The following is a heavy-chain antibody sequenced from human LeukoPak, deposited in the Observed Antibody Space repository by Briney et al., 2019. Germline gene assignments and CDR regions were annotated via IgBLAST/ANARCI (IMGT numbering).Heavy chain of an antibody. Sequence: ASVKVSCKASGYTFTGYYMHWVRQAPGQGLEWMGWINPNSGGTNYAQKFQGRVTVTRDTSISTAYMELSRLRSDDTAVYYCARSAYSSGWMGYWGQGTLVTVSS. CDR2: INPNSGGT. D-gene: IGHD6-19*01. V-gene: IGHV1-2*02. J-gene: IGHJ4*02. CDR3: ARSAYSSGWMGY. CDR1: GYTFTGYY.